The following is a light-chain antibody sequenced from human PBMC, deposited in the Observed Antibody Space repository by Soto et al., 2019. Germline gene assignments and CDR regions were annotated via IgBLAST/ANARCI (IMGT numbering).Light chain of an antibody. CDR1: QSVSSSY. Sequence: EIVLTQSPGTLSLSPGERATLSCRASQSVSSSYLAWYQQKPGQAPRLLIYSASTRATGIPARFSGSGSGTEFTLTISSLQSEDFALYYCQQYDNWPPRTFGPGTKVDVK. V-gene: IGKV3-15*01. J-gene: IGKJ3*01. CDR3: QQYDNWPPRT. CDR2: SAS.